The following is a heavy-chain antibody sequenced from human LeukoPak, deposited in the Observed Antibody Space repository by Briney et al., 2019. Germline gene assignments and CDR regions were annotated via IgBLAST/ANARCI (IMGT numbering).Heavy chain of an antibody. CDR2: ISYTGNT. V-gene: IGHV4-39*01. Sequence: PSQTLSLTCTVSGVFINSYTYSWGWIRQPPGGGLEWIGTISYTGNTYYNSSLKSRLSISVDTSKTQFSLRLSSVTAADTAVYYCARHFGYDDTSDYQGVPDHWGQGSLVTVSS. D-gene: IGHD3-22*01. CDR3: ARHFGYDDTSDYQGVPDH. J-gene: IGHJ4*02. CDR1: GVFINSYTYS.